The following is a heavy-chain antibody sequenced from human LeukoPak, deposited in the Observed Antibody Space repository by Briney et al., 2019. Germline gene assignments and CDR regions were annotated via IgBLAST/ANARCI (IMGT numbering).Heavy chain of an antibody. CDR1: GGSFSGYY. CDR3: ARDRDPRAVAGTEVDY. J-gene: IGHJ4*02. CDR2: INHSGST. D-gene: IGHD6-19*01. Sequence: SETLSLTCAVYGGSFSGYYWSWIRQPPGKGLEWIGEINHSGSTNYNPSLKSRVTISVDTSKNQFSLKLSSVTAADTAVYYCARDRDPRAVAGTEVDYWGQGTLVTVSS. V-gene: IGHV4-34*01.